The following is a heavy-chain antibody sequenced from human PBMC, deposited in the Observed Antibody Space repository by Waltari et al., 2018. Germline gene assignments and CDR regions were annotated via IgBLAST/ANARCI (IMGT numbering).Heavy chain of an antibody. CDR1: GYTLRSSG. J-gene: IGHJ4*02. CDR3: ASSSFCSSTTCYLGY. CDR2: IGAYNGNT. V-gene: IGHV1-18*01. Sequence: QVRLVQSAAEVKQPGAAVKVSCTASGYTLRSSGISWVRQAPGQGLEWMGWIGAYNGNTDYAQKFRGRVTLTTDRSTNTAYMELRSLRSDDTAFYYCASSSFCSSTTCYLGYWGQGTLVTVSS. D-gene: IGHD2-2*01.